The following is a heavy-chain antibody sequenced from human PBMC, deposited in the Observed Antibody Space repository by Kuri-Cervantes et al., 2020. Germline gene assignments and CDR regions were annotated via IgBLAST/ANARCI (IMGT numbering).Heavy chain of an antibody. Sequence: LSLTCAASGFTVRSHGMHWVRLAPGKGLGWVAVISYNGSNKYYADSVKGRFTISRDNAKNSLYLQMNSLRAEDTAVYYCARDDCSGGSCYSNYWGKGTLVTVSS. CDR2: ISYNGSNK. V-gene: IGHV3-30*03. J-gene: IGHJ4*02. CDR3: ARDDCSGGSCYSNY. CDR1: GFTVRSHG. D-gene: IGHD2-15*01.